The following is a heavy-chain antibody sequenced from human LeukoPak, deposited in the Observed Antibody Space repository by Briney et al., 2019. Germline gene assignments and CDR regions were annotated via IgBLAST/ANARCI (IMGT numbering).Heavy chain of an antibody. Sequence: ASVKVSCKASGYTFTSYGISWVRQAPGQGLEWMGWISAYNGNTNYAQKLQGRVTMTTDTSTSTAYMELRSLRSDDTAVYYCARVEVDCSGGSCGGNYFDYWGREPWSPSPQ. V-gene: IGHV1-18*01. CDR1: GYTFTSYG. CDR2: ISAYNGNT. J-gene: IGHJ4*02. D-gene: IGHD2-15*01. CDR3: ARVEVDCSGGSCGGNYFDY.